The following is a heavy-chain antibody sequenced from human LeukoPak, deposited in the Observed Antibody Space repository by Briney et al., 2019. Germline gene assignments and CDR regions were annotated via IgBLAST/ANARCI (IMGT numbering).Heavy chain of an antibody. CDR1: GFTFSSYS. CDR2: ISSSSSYI. J-gene: IGHJ3*02. CDR3: ARDMDYYDSSGYPAAFDI. V-gene: IGHV3-21*01. Sequence: PGGSLRLSCAASGFTFSSYSMNWVRQAPGKGLEWVSSISSSSSYIYYADSVKGRFTISRDNAKNSLYLQMNSLRAEDTAVYYCARDMDYYDSSGYPAAFDIWGQGTMVTVSS. D-gene: IGHD3-22*01.